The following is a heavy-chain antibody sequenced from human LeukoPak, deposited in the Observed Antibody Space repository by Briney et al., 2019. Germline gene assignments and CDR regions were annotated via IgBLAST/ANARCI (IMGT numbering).Heavy chain of an antibody. CDR1: GFTFSRYA. CDR2: IKQDGSEK. V-gene: IGHV3-7*01. CDR3: ARDDYVWGSYRPFDY. J-gene: IGHJ4*02. D-gene: IGHD3-16*02. Sequence: TGGSLRLSCAASGFTFSRYAMSWVRQAPGEGLEWVANIKQDGSEKYYVDSVKGRFTISRDNAKNSLYLQMNSLRAEDTAVYYCARDDYVWGSYRPFDYWGQGTLVTVSS.